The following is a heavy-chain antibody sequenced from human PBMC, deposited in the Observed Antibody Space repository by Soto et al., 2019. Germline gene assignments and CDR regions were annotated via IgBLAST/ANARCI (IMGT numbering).Heavy chain of an antibody. D-gene: IGHD1-26*01. Sequence: QVQLVQSGAEVKRPGASVNVSCKASGYAFTSYDINWVRQATGQGLEWMGWMNPNSGNTGYAQKFQGRVTMTSNTSIITAYMELSSLRSEDTAVYYCARESVGWFDPWGQGTLVTVSS. J-gene: IGHJ5*02. CDR2: MNPNSGNT. CDR1: GYAFTSYD. V-gene: IGHV1-8*01. CDR3: ARESVGWFDP.